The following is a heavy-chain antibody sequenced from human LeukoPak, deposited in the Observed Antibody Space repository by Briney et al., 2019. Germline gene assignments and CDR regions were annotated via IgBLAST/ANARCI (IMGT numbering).Heavy chain of an antibody. CDR2: IKQDGSEK. CDR3: ARWRGAQSEFEY. D-gene: IGHD3-3*01. CDR1: GFTFSTYW. V-gene: IGHV3-7*01. J-gene: IGHJ4*02. Sequence: PGGSLRLSCTASGFTFSTYWMSWVRQAPGKGLECVASIKQDGSEKEYVDSVKGRFTISRDNAKNSLYLQMISLRAEDTAVNYCARWRGAQSEFEYWGQGTLVTVSS.